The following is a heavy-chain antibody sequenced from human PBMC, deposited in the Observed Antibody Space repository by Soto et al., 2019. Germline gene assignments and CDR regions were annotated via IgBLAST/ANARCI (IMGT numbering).Heavy chain of an antibody. CDR2: IKSKTDGGTT. V-gene: IGHV3-15*01. J-gene: IGHJ6*02. CDR3: TTGITGTTRDYYYYYGMDV. CDR1: GFTFSNAW. Sequence: PGGSLRLSCAASGFTFSNAWMSWVRQAPGKGLEWVGRIKSKTDGGTTDYVAPVKGRFTISRDDSKNTLYLQMNSLKTEDTAVYYCTTGITGTTRDYYYYYGMDVWGQGTTVTVSS. D-gene: IGHD1-7*01.